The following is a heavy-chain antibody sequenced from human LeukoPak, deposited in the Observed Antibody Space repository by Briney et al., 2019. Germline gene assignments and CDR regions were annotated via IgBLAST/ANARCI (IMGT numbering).Heavy chain of an antibody. CDR3: AKVGVVDSYYYDSSGYYNPSDY. J-gene: IGHJ4*02. V-gene: IGHV3-23*01. D-gene: IGHD3-22*01. Sequence: GGSLRLSCAASGFTFSSYAMSWVRQAPGKGLEWISAIRGSGGSTYYADSVKGRFTISRDNSKNTLYLQMNSLRAEDTAVYYCAKVGVVDSYYYDSSGYYNPSDYWGQGTLVTVSS. CDR1: GFTFSSYA. CDR2: IRGSGGST.